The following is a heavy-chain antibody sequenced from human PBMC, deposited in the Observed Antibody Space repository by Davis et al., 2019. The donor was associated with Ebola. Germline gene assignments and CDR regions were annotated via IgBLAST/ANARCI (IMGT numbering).Heavy chain of an antibody. J-gene: IGHJ6*02. D-gene: IGHD3-10*01. CDR1: GFTFSNYW. CDR3: ARGGKGVHYYYYGMDV. Sequence: GESLKISCAASGFTFSNYWMSWVRQAPGKGLEWVANIKQDGSEKYYVDSVKGRFTISRDNAKNSLYLQMNSLRAEDTAVYYCARGGKGVHYYYYGMDVWGQGTTVTVSS. V-gene: IGHV3-7*01. CDR2: IKQDGSEK.